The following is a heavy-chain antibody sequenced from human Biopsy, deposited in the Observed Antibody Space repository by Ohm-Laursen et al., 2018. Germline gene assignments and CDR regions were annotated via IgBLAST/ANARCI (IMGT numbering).Heavy chain of an antibody. J-gene: IGHJ6*02. Sequence: GTLSLTCSFSGGPVSSSNYLWNWIRQTPGKGLEWIGSIYNTERINYNPSLKSRVTISLDTSKNQYSLELSSVILSDTAVYYCAIDRVPRRGVMPVYYYGMDVWGQGSTVTVSS. D-gene: IGHD2-21*01. V-gene: IGHV4-61*01. CDR3: AIDRVPRRGVMPVYYYGMDV. CDR2: IYNTERI. CDR1: GGPVSSSNYL.